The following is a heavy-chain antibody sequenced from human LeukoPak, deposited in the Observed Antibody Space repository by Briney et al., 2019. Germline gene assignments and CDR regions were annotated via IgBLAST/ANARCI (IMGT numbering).Heavy chain of an antibody. Sequence: SETLSLTCTVSGGSISSYYWSWIRQPPGKGLEWIGYIYYSGSTNYNPSLKSRVTISVDTSKNQFSLKLSSVTAADTAVYYCARSVSGYSYIDYWGQGTLVTASS. CDR2: IYYSGST. CDR1: GGSISSYY. CDR3: ARSVSGYSYIDY. V-gene: IGHV4-59*08. J-gene: IGHJ4*02. D-gene: IGHD5-18*01.